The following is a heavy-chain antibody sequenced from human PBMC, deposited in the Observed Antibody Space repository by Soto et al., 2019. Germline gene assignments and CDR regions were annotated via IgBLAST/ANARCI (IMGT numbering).Heavy chain of an antibody. Sequence: SETLSLTCTVSGGSISSGDYYWSWIRQPPGKGLEWIGYIYYSGSTYYNPSLKSRVTISVDTSKNQFSLKLSSVTAADTAVYYCARGSKNYYDNSGYYWFDPWGQGTLVTVSS. CDR3: ARGSKNYYDNSGYYWFDP. V-gene: IGHV4-30-4*01. J-gene: IGHJ5*02. CDR1: GGSISSGDYY. D-gene: IGHD3-22*01. CDR2: IYYSGST.